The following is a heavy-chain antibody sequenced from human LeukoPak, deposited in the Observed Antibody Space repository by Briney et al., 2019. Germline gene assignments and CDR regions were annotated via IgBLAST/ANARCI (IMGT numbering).Heavy chain of an antibody. D-gene: IGHD3-16*02. CDR2: IYYSGST. CDR3: ARDPSNDYVWGSYRS. CDR1: GGSVSSGSYY. J-gene: IGHJ5*02. Sequence: KASETLSLTCTVSGGSVSSGSYYWSWIRQHPGKGLEWIGYIYYSGSTYYNPSLKSRVTISVDTSKNQFSLKLSSVTAADTAVYYCARDPSNDYVWGSYRSWGQGTLVTVSS. V-gene: IGHV4-31*03.